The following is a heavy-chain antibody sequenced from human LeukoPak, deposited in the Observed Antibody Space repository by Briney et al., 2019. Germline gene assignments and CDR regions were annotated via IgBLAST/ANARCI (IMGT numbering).Heavy chain of an antibody. CDR1: GGSISSYY. Sequence: SETLSLTCTVSGGSISSYYWSWIRQPAGKGLEWIGRIYTSGSTNYNPSLKSRVTMSVDTSKNQFSLKLSSVTAADTAVYYCARESSPDPYYYYGMDVWGQGTTVTVSS. J-gene: IGHJ6*02. D-gene: IGHD6-13*01. CDR2: IYTSGST. CDR3: ARESSPDPYYYYGMDV. V-gene: IGHV4-4*07.